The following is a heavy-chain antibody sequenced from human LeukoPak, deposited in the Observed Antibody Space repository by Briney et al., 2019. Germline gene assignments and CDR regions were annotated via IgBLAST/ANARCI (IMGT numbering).Heavy chain of an antibody. CDR2: IKQDGSEK. Sequence: GGSLRLSCAASGFTFSSYWMSWVRQAPGKGLEWVANIKQDGSEKYYVDSVKGRFTISRDNAKNSLYLQMNSLRAEDTAVYYCARAWCSSTSCYNYYYYGMDAWGQGTTVTVSS. J-gene: IGHJ6*02. CDR3: ARAWCSSTSCYNYYYYGMDA. CDR1: GFTFSSYW. V-gene: IGHV3-7*01. D-gene: IGHD2-2*02.